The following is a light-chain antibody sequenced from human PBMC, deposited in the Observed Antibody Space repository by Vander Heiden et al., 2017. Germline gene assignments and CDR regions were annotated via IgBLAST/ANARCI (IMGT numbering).Light chain of an antibody. Sequence: QSVLTQPPSSSGTTGQRVTISCSGNGPNIGSNTVNWYQQLPGPAPKLLIYSNNQRPSGVPDRFSGSKSGTSASLAISGLQSEDEADYYCAAWDDSLNGKWVFGGGTKLTVL. J-gene: IGLJ3*02. CDR1: GPNIGSNT. CDR2: SNN. V-gene: IGLV1-44*01. CDR3: AAWDDSLNGKWV.